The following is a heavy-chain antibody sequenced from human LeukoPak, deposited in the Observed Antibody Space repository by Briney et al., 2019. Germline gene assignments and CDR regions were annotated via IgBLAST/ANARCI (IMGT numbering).Heavy chain of an antibody. D-gene: IGHD3-22*01. CDR3: ARDRTYYYDTSGYSPSDYGMDV. Sequence: ASVKVPCKASGYSFANNYIHWVRQAPGQGLEWVGIINPSGGSTSYAQNFQGRVTMTRDTSTSTVYMELSSLRSEDTAVYYCARDRTYYYDTSGYSPSDYGMDVWGQGTTVTVSS. CDR1: GYSFANNY. V-gene: IGHV1-46*01. CDR2: INPSGGST. J-gene: IGHJ6*02.